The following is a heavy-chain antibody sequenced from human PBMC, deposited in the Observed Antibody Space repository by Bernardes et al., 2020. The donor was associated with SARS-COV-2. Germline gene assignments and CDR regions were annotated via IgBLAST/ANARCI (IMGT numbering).Heavy chain of an antibody. CDR3: ARDMVAMVRAQGEWFDP. Sequence: ETLSLTCTVSGGSISSYYWSWIRQPAGKGLEWIGRIYTSGSTNYNPSLKSRVTMSVDTSKNQFSLKLSSVTAADTAVYYCARDMVAMVRAQGEWFDPWGQGTLVTVSS. D-gene: IGHD3-10*01. V-gene: IGHV4-4*07. CDR1: GGSISSYY. J-gene: IGHJ5*02. CDR2: IYTSGST.